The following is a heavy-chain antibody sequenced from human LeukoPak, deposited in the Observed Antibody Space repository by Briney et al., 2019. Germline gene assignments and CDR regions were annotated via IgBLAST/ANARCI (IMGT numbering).Heavy chain of an antibody. CDR2: IYYSGST. CDR3: ARETYKNGYSCFDY. Sequence: SETLSLTCTVSGGSVSSGSYYWSWIRQPPGKGLEWIGYIYYSGSTNYNPSLKSRVTISVDTSKNQFSLNLSSVTAADTAIYYCARETYKNGYSCFDYWGQGTLVTVSS. V-gene: IGHV4-61*01. J-gene: IGHJ4*02. D-gene: IGHD5-24*01. CDR1: GGSVSSGSYY.